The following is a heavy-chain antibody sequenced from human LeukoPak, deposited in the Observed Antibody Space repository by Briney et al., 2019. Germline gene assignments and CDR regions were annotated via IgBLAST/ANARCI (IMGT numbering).Heavy chain of an antibody. CDR1: GYTFTSYD. J-gene: IGHJ4*02. CDR2: MNPNSGNT. Sequence: ASVKVSSKASGYTFTSYDINWVRQATGQGLEWMGWMNPNSGNTGYAQKFQGRVTMTRNTSISTAYMELSSLRSEDTAVYYCARGREVTQGLADYWGQGTLVTVSS. CDR3: ARGREVTQGLADY. V-gene: IGHV1-8*01. D-gene: IGHD2-21*02.